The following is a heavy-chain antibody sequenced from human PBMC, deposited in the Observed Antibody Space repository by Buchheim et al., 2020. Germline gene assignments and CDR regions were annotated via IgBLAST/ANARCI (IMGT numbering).Heavy chain of an antibody. CDR3: AREKIYDFWRAARDAFDI. CDR2: ISSSSTI. V-gene: IGHV3-48*02. CDR1: GFTFSSYS. D-gene: IGHD3-3*01. J-gene: IGHJ3*02. Sequence: EVQLVESGGGLVQPGGSLRLSCAASGFTFSSYSMNWVRQAPGKGLEWVSYISSSSTIYYADSVKGRFTISRDNAKNSLYLQMNSLRDEDTAVYYCAREKIYDFWRAARDAFDIWGQGT.